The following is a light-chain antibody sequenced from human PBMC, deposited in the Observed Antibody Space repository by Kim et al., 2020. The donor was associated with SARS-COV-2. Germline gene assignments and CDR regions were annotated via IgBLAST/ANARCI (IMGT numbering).Light chain of an antibody. V-gene: IGKV4-1*01. CDR2: WAS. CDR3: QQYYSPPGT. J-gene: IGKJ4*01. CDR1: QSILYSSNNKNF. Sequence: VMTQSPDSLAVSLGDRATINCKSSQSILYSSNNKNFLAWYQQKPGQPPKLLIYWASTRESGVPDRFSGSGSGTDFTLTISSLQAEDVASYYCQQYYSPPGTFRGGTKVDIK.